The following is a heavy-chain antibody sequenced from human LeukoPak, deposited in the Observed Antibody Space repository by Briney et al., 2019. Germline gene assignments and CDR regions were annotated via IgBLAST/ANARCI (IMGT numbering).Heavy chain of an antibody. J-gene: IGHJ4*02. CDR2: IYYSGST. CDR3: AGVVGSYLGFDY. Sequence: SETLSLTCTVSGGSISSYYWSWIRQPPGKGLEWIGYIYYSGSTNYNPSLKSRVTISVDTSKNQFSLKLSSVTAADTAVYYCAGVVGSYLGFDYWGQGTLVTVSS. V-gene: IGHV4-59*01. D-gene: IGHD1-26*01. CDR1: GGSISSYY.